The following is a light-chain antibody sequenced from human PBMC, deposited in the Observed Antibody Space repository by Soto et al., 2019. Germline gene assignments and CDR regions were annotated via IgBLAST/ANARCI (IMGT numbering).Light chain of an antibody. CDR2: DAS. Sequence: DIQMTQSPSTLSASVGDRVIITCRASQSLNSLLAWYQQKPGRAPKLLIYDASTLESGVPSRFSGSGSGTEFTLTISSLQTDDFATYYCQQYNSYSSWTFGQGTKVDIK. J-gene: IGKJ1*01. CDR1: QSLNSL. V-gene: IGKV1-5*01. CDR3: QQYNSYSSWT.